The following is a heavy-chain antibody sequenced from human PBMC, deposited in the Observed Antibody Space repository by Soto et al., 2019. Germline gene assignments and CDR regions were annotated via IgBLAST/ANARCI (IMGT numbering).Heavy chain of an antibody. D-gene: IGHD2-2*01. J-gene: IGHJ4*02. CDR1: GFTFSSYS. V-gene: IGHV3-21*01. Sequence: PGGSLRLSXAASGFTFSSYSMNWVRQAPGKGLEWVSSISSSSSYIYYADSVKGRFTISRDNAKNSLYLQMNSLRAEDTAVYYCARARHCSSTSCAYFDYWGQGTLVTVSS. CDR3: ARARHCSSTSCAYFDY. CDR2: ISSSSSYI.